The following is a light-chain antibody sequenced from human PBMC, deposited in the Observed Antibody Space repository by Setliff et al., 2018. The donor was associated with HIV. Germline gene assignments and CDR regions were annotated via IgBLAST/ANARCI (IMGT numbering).Light chain of an antibody. Sequence: DIVMTQSPDSLALSLGERAAINCTSSHSLFFSSNNKNYLAWYQQKPGQPPKLFIYWASSRKSGVPDRFSGSGSGTDFTHTISRMQAEDVAVYYCQQYYSTPPTFGQGTRLEIK. J-gene: IGKJ5*01. CDR2: WAS. V-gene: IGKV4-1*01. CDR3: QQYYSTPPT. CDR1: HSLFFSSNNKNY.